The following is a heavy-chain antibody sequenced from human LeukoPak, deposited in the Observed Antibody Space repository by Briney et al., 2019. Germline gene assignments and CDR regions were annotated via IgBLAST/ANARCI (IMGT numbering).Heavy chain of an antibody. CDR2: ISASGGGT. CDR1: GFTFSSDG. CDR3: AKNLLGSEAFSWHFDF. J-gene: IGHJ2*01. V-gene: IGHV3-23*01. Sequence: PGGSLRLSCAASGFTFSSDGMSWVRQAPGKGLEWVSSISASGGGTVYADSVKGRVTISRDNSKNTLYLQIHFLRAEDTAVYSCAKNLLGSEAFSWHFDFWGRGTLVTVSS. D-gene: IGHD1-26*01.